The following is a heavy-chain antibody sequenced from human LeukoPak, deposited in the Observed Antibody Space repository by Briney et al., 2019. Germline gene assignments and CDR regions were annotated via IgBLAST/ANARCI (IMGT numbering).Heavy chain of an antibody. J-gene: IGHJ4*02. Sequence: PGGSLGLSCAASGFIFTNYFMSWVRQAPGKGLEWVASIKHDGSEKYYVDSVRGRFTISRDNTMSSLYLQMSSLRAEDTAVYYCATDRGWRTSGYYLYYFEYWGQGTLVTYSS. CDR2: IKHDGSEK. V-gene: IGHV3-7*01. CDR3: ATDRGWRTSGYYLYYFEY. CDR1: GFIFTNYF. D-gene: IGHD3-3*01.